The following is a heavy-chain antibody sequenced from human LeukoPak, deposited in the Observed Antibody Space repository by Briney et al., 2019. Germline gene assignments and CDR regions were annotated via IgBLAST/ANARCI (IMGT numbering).Heavy chain of an antibody. CDR2: ISGSGGST. CDR3: AKDRSWNYYFDY. CDR1: GFTFSSYA. V-gene: IGHV3-23*01. D-gene: IGHD1-7*01. Sequence: GSLRLSCAASGFTFSSYAMNWVRQAPGKGLEWVSAISGSGGSTYYADSVKGRFTISRDNSKNTLYLQMNSLRAEDTAVYYCAKDRSWNYYFDYWGQGTLVTVSS. J-gene: IGHJ4*02.